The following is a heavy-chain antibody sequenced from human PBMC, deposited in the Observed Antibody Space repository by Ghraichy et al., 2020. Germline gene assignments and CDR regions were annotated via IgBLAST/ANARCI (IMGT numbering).Heavy chain of an antibody. V-gene: IGHV3-23*01. CDR3: ANLHSSGWRRTDY. CDR1: GFTFSSYA. D-gene: IGHD6-19*01. CDR2: ISGSGGST. J-gene: IGHJ4*02. Sequence: GGSLRLSCAASGFTFSSYAMSWVRQAPGKGLEWVSAISGSGGSTYYADSVKGRFTISRDNSKNTLYLQMNSLRAEDTAVYYCANLHSSGWRRTDYWGQGTLVTVSS.